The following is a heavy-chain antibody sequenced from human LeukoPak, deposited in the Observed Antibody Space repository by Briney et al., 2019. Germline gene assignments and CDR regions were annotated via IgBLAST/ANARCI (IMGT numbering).Heavy chain of an antibody. Sequence: GGSLRLSCAASGFTFSAYAMNWVRQASGKGLEWVSVIGASGGGTYYADSVKGRFTISRDNSHNTLYLQMNSLRAEDTAVYYCAKEGGYTYGQNQYYAMDVWGQGTTVTVSS. CDR3: AKEGGYTYGQNQYYAMDV. CDR2: IGASGGGT. V-gene: IGHV3-23*01. D-gene: IGHD5-18*01. CDR1: GFTFSAYA. J-gene: IGHJ6*02.